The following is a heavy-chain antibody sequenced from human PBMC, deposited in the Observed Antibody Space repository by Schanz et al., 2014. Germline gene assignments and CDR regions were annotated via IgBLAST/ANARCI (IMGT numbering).Heavy chain of an antibody. CDR3: ARENLNWEAFDI. J-gene: IGHJ3*02. D-gene: IGHD7-27*01. V-gene: IGHV3-48*04. Sequence: VQLVESGGGVAQPGRSLRLSCAASGFSFSTYAMHWVRQAPGKGLEWLSYISRDGTTSYYADSVKGRFTISRDNAKNSLYLEMTSLRGEDTAVYYCARENLNWEAFDIWGQGTVVTVSS. CDR1: GFSFSTYA. CDR2: ISRDGTTS.